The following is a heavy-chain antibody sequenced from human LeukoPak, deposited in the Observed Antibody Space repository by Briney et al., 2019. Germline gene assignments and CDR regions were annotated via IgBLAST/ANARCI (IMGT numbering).Heavy chain of an antibody. J-gene: IGHJ3*02. CDR3: ARQQYSGSYKDDAFDI. CDR2: IYPGDSDT. Sequence: GESLKISCKGSGYSFTNYWIAWVRQMPGKGLEWMGIIYPGDSDTRYSPSFQGQVTISADKSISTAYLQWSSLKASDTAMYYCARQQYSGSYKDDAFDIWGQGTMVTVSS. V-gene: IGHV5-51*01. D-gene: IGHD1-26*01. CDR1: GYSFTNYW.